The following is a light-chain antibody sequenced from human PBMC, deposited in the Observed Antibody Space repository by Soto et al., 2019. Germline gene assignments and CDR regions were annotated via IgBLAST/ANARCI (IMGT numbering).Light chain of an antibody. Sequence: DNGLTQSPGTLSLSPGERATLSCRASQSVINNYLAWYQQKPGQAPRLLIYGASNRATGIPDRFSGSGSGTDFTLTISRLEPEDFAVYYCQQYGSSGTFGQGTKVDIK. CDR1: QSVINNY. J-gene: IGKJ1*01. CDR2: GAS. V-gene: IGKV3-20*01. CDR3: QQYGSSGT.